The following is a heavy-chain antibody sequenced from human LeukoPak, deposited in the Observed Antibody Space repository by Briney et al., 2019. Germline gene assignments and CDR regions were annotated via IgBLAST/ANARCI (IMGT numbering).Heavy chain of an antibody. CDR2: FCGSGGSR. CDR3: AKGPDYGDQDAPFLSY. CDR1: GFTFSSYA. D-gene: IGHD4-17*01. V-gene: IGHV3-23*01. J-gene: IGHJ4*02. Sequence: GVSLRLSCAPSGFTFSSYAMIWVRHAPGGGGEGLSDFCGSGGSRYYADSVKGRFTISRDNSKSTLYLQMNSLRAEDTAVYYCAKGPDYGDQDAPFLSYWGQGTLVTVSS.